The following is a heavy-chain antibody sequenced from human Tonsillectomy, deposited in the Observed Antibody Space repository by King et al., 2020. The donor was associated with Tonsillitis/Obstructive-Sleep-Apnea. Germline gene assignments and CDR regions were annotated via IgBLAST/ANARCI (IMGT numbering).Heavy chain of an antibody. CDR2: INHSGST. Sequence: VQLQQWGAGLLKPSETLSLTCAVYGGSFSGYYWSWIRQPPGKGLEWIGEINHSGSTNYNPSLKSRVTISVDTSKNQFSLKLTSVTDADTAVYYCARSSVVVVPAAIVWWFDPWGQGTLVTVSS. J-gene: IGHJ5*02. D-gene: IGHD2-2*01. V-gene: IGHV4-34*01. CDR3: ARSSVVVVPAAIVWWFDP. CDR1: GGSFSGYY.